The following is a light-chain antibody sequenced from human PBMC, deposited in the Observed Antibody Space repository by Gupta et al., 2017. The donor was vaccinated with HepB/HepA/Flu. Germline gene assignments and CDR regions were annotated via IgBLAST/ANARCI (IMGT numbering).Light chain of an antibody. J-gene: IGLJ1*01. Sequence: QAGLTQPPSVSKDLRQTATLTCTGNSDNVGNQGAVWLQQHPGHPPKLLSYRSNNRPSGISERFFASRSGNTASLTITGLQPEDEADYFCSAWDSSLSAHVFGTGTKGTVL. CDR2: RSN. CDR1: SDNVGNQG. V-gene: IGLV10-54*04. CDR3: SAWDSSLSAHV.